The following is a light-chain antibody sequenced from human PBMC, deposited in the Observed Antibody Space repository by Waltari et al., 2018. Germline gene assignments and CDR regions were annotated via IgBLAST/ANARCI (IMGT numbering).Light chain of an antibody. J-gene: IGLJ1*01. CDR1: SSNIGAGYD. CDR2: GSG. CDR3: QSYDISLSGYV. Sequence: QSVLTQPPSVSGAPGQRVTLSCPGSSSNIGAGYDVHWYQHLPGTAPKLLIPGSGHRPSGVPDRFSGSKAGPSASLAITGLQADDEADYYCQSYDISLSGYVFGTGTKVTVL. V-gene: IGLV1-40*01.